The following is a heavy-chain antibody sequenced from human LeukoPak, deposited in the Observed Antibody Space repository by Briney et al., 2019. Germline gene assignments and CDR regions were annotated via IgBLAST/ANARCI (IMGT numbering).Heavy chain of an antibody. CDR1: GYTLTELS. Sequence: ASVKVSCKVSGYTLTELSMHWVRQAPGKGLEWMGGFDPEDGETIYAQKFQGRVTMTEDTSTDTADMEVSSLRSEDTAVYYCATGYLELRGSLDYWGQGTLVTVSS. J-gene: IGHJ4*02. CDR3: ATGYLELRGSLDY. D-gene: IGHD1-7*01. V-gene: IGHV1-24*01. CDR2: FDPEDGET.